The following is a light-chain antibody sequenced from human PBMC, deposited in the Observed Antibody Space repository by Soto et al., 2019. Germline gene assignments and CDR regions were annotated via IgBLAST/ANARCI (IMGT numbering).Light chain of an antibody. CDR1: QGISSY. CDR2: AAS. CDR3: QQLNSYPPT. J-gene: IGKJ4*01. Sequence: IQLTQSPSSLSASIGDRVTITCRASQGISSYLAWYQQKPGKAPKLLIYAASTLQRGVPSRFSGSGSGTDFTLTISSLQPEYFATYYCQQLNSYPPTFGGGTKVEIK. V-gene: IGKV1-9*01.